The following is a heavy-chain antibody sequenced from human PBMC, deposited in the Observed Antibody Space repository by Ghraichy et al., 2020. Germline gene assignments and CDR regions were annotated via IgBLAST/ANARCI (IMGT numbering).Heavy chain of an antibody. D-gene: IGHD6-19*01. V-gene: IGHV3-23*01. J-gene: IGHJ3*02. CDR2: ISGGGAST. Sequence: ESLRLSCAASGLTFSSYAMTWVRQAPGKGLEWVSTISGGGASTYYADSVKGRFTISRDNSKNTLYLQMNSLRAEDTALYYCAKDRVEVAGTGAFDIWGQGTMVTVSS. CDR3: AKDRVEVAGTGAFDI. CDR1: GLTFSSYA.